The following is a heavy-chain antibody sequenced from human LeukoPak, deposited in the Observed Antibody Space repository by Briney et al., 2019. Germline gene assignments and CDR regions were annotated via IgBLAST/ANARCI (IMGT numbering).Heavy chain of an antibody. V-gene: IGHV4-61*05. J-gene: IGHJ4*02. D-gene: IGHD6-13*01. CDR3: ARHGDTAGAVTPFDY. CDR2: IYYSGST. CDR1: GDSISTSTYY. Sequence: SETLSLTCTVSGDSISTSTYYWGWIRQPPGKGLEWIGYIYYSGSTNYNPSLKSRVTISVETSKNQFSLKLSSVTAADTAVYYCARHGDTAGAVTPFDYWGQGTLVTVSS.